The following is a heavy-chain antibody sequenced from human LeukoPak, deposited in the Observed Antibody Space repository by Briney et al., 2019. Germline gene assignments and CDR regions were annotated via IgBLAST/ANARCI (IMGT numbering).Heavy chain of an antibody. Sequence: PXGTLXXXCAASGFTFSSYGMSWVRQAPGKGLEWVSAISGSGGSTYYADSVKGRFTISRDNSKNTLYLQMNSLRAEDTAVYYCARDXGQAHPYYYYYMDVWGKGTTVTVSS. CDR3: ARDXGQAHPYYYYYMDV. CDR1: GFTFSSYG. V-gene: IGHV3-23*01. CDR2: ISGSGGST. J-gene: IGHJ6*03.